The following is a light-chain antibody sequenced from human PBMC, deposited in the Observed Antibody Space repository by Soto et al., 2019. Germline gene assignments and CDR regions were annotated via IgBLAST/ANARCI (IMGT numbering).Light chain of an antibody. J-gene: IGKJ3*01. Sequence: DIQMTQSPSTLSASVGDRVTITCRASQNINDWLAWYQQKPGKAPRLLIYKASTLESGVPSRFSGSGFGTEFTLTISSLQSDDFATYYCQQYNTYSFTFGPGAKVDIK. V-gene: IGKV1-5*03. CDR3: QQYNTYSFT. CDR2: KAS. CDR1: QNINDW.